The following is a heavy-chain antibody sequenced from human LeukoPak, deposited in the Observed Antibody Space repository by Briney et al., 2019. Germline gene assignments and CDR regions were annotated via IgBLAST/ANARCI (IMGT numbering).Heavy chain of an antibody. J-gene: IGHJ6*02. D-gene: IGHD2-15*01. CDR1: GFTFSDYY. CDR2: ISSSGSTI. V-gene: IGHV3-11*01. Sequence: PGGSLRLSCAASGFTFSDYYMSWIRQAPGKGLEWVSYISSSGSTIYYADSVKGRFTISRDNAKNSLYPQMNSLRAEDTAVYYCARDPEIVYYGMDVWGQGTTVTVSS. CDR3: ARDPEIVYYGMDV.